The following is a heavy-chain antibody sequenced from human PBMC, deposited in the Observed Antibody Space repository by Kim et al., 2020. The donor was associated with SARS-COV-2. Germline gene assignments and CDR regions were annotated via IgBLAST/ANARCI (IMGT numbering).Heavy chain of an antibody. CDR3: ARGRITMVRGVIIANDFDY. J-gene: IGHJ4*02. V-gene: IGHV4-34*01. Sequence: SETLSLTCAVYGGSFSGYYWSWIRQPPGKGLEWIGEINHSGSTNYNPSLKSRVTISVDTSKNQFSLKLSSVTAADTAVYYCARGRITMVRGVIIANDFDYWGQGTLVTVSS. CDR2: INHSGST. CDR1: GGSFSGYY. D-gene: IGHD3-10*01.